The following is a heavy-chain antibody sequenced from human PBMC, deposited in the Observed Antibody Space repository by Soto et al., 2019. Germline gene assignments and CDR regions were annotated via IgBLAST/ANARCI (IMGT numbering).Heavy chain of an antibody. CDR2: IYYSGST. V-gene: IGHV4-31*03. J-gene: IGHJ5*02. CDR1: GGSISSGGYY. D-gene: IGHD3-22*01. Sequence: SETLSLTCTVSGGSISSGGYYWSWIRQHPGKGLEWIGYIYYSGSTYYNPSLKCRVTISVDTSKNQFSLKLSSVTAADTAVYYCARRPSPRGWEEDSSGYYYNWFDPWGQGTLVTVSS. CDR3: ARRPSPRGWEEDSSGYYYNWFDP.